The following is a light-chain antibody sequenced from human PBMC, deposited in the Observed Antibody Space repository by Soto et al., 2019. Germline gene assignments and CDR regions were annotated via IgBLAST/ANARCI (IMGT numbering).Light chain of an antibody. CDR3: QQYRSFWT. CDR2: DAS. CDR1: QSLGDW. V-gene: IGKV1-5*01. J-gene: IGKJ1*01. Sequence: IQVTQSPSALSASVGDRVTITCRASQSLGDWLAWYQHKPGEVPKVLVYDASHLKSGVPSRFSGTGFGTEFTLTISNLQPDDFATYYCQQYRSFWTFGQGTKVEMK.